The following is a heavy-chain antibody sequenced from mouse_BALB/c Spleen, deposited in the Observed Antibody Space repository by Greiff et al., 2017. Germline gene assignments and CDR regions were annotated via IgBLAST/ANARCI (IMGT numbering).Heavy chain of an antibody. CDR1: GFTFSSYG. J-gene: IGHJ2*01. Sequence: EVHLVESGGGLVQPGGSLKLSCAASGFTFSSYGMSWVRQTPDKRLELVATINSNGGSTYYPDSVKGRFTISRDNAKNTLYLQMSSLKSEDTAMYYCARDGRGYGQGVFDYWGQGTTLTVSS. CDR3: ARDGRGYGQGVFDY. V-gene: IGHV5-6-3*01. CDR2: INSNGGST. D-gene: IGHD1-2*01.